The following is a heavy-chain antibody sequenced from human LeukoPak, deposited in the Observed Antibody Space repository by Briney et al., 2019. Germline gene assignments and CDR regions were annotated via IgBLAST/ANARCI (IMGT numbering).Heavy chain of an antibody. CDR3: ARGGLIVGATTEASYYMDV. D-gene: IGHD1-26*01. CDR2: AADSGST. V-gene: IGHV4-59*01. CDR1: GDSISDYF. Sequence: SETLSLTCTVSGDSISDYFWTWIRQPPGKGLEWIGYAADSGSTNYNPSLKSRVTISVDTSKNQFSLKLSSVTAADTAVYYCARGGLIVGATTEASYYMDVWGKGTTVTVSS. J-gene: IGHJ6*03.